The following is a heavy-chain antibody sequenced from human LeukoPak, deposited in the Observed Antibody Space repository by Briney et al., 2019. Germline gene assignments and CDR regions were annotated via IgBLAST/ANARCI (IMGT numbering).Heavy chain of an antibody. D-gene: IGHD3-16*01. J-gene: IGHJ4*02. CDR2: ISSSGSTI. Sequence: GGCLRLSCAVSGVTSSRYEMNWVRQAPGEGLGWDSYISSSGSTIYYTDSVEGRFTNSRDNAKNSLYLQMNSMRAEHTALYYCAGAPVCLEDYWGQGTLVTVSS. V-gene: IGHV3-48*03. CDR1: GVTSSRYE. CDR3: AGAPVCLEDY.